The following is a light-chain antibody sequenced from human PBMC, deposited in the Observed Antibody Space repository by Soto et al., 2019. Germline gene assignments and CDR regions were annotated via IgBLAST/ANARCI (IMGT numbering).Light chain of an antibody. V-gene: IGKV3-15*01. CDR2: DTS. Sequence: VMTQSPATLSVSPGEGATLSCRASHLVMKDVAWYQQKPGQAPRLLIYDTSTGASGIPHRFSGGGSGTDFSLTISSLQSEDFAVYYCQQYNKWPLTFGGGTKVEIK. CDR1: HLVMKD. CDR3: QQYNKWPLT. J-gene: IGKJ4*01.